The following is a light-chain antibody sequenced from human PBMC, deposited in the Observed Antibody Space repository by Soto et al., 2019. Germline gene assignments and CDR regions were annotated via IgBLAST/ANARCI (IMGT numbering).Light chain of an antibody. V-gene: IGKV3-11*01. J-gene: IGKJ5*01. CDR1: QSVSSY. Sequence: EIVLTQSPATLSLSPGERATLSCRASQSVSSYLAWYQQKPGQAPRLLIYDASNRANGIPARFSGSGSGTDFTLTISSLEPEDFAVYYCQQRSNWPPITFGRGTRLEIK. CDR3: QQRSNWPPIT. CDR2: DAS.